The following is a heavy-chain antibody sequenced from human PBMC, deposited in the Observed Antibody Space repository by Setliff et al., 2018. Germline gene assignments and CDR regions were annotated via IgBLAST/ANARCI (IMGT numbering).Heavy chain of an antibody. CDR3: ARDKPEGYNFWSGYLGGGLMDV. Sequence: SETLSLTCTVSGGSISSSSYYWGWIRQPPGKGLEWIGSIYYSGSTYYNPSLKSRVTITVDTSKNQFSLKLSSVTAADTAVYYCARDKPEGYNFWSGYLGGGLMDVWGQGTTVTVSS. CDR1: GGSISSSSYY. V-gene: IGHV4-39*07. J-gene: IGHJ6*02. D-gene: IGHD3-3*01. CDR2: IYYSGST.